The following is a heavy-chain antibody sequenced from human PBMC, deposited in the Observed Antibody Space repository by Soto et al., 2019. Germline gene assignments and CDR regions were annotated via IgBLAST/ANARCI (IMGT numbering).Heavy chain of an antibody. V-gene: IGHV3-23*01. CDR2: ISGSGGST. J-gene: IGHJ4*02. CDR1: GFTFKNYA. D-gene: IGHD1-26*01. CDR3: AKGPTRGSPRVDS. Sequence: EVQLLESGGGLVQPGGSLRLSCAASGFTFKNYAMTWVRQAPGKGLERVSGISGSGGSTFYVDSVKGRFTISRDNSKITLFLQMNSLRAEDAAGYYCAKGPTRGSPRVDSWGQGTLVTVSS.